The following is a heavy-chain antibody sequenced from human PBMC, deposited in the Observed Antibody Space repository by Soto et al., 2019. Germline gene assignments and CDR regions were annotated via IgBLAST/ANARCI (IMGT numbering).Heavy chain of an antibody. D-gene: IGHD3-10*01. CDR3: ARRPPRSPVRYNWFDP. CDR1: GGSFSGYY. Sequence: PSETLSLTCAVYGGSFSGYYWSWIRQPPGKGLEWIGEINHSGSTNYNPSLKSRVTISVDTSKNQFSLKLSSVTAADTAVYYCARRPPRSPVRYNWFDPWGQGTLVTVSS. V-gene: IGHV4-34*01. J-gene: IGHJ5*02. CDR2: INHSGST.